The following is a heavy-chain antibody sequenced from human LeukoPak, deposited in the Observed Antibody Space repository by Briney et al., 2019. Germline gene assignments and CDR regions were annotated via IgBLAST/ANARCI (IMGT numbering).Heavy chain of an antibody. CDR1: GGSISSYY. CDR2: IYYSGST. Sequence: SETLSLTCTVSGGSISSYYWSWIRQPPGKGLEWIGYIYYSGSTNYNPSLKSRVTISVDTSKNQFSLKLSSVTAADTAVYYCARARALFSSGWDYWGQGTLVTVSS. V-gene: IGHV4-59*01. CDR3: ARARALFSSGWDY. J-gene: IGHJ4*02. D-gene: IGHD6-19*01.